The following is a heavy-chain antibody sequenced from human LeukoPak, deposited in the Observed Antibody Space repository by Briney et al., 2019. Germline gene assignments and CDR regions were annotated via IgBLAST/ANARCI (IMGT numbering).Heavy chain of an antibody. D-gene: IGHD6-6*01. Sequence: GGSLRPSCAASGFTFSRYSMNWVRQAPGKGLEWVSSISTSSSYIYYADSVKGRFTISRDNAKNSLYLQMNSLRAEDTAVYYCAKDDVAAFATGYMGVWGKGTTVTVSS. CDR2: ISTSSSYI. CDR3: AKDDVAAFATGYMGV. CDR1: GFTFSRYS. V-gene: IGHV3-21*01. J-gene: IGHJ6*03.